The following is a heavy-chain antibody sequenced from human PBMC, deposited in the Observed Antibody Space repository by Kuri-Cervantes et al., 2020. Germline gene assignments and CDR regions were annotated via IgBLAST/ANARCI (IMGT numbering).Heavy chain of an antibody. CDR3: PRSGTQGDCSGGSCYVSGWFDP. CDR2: IYYSGST. J-gene: IGHJ5*02. D-gene: IGHD2-15*01. V-gene: IGHV4-59*13. CDR1: GGSISSYY. Sequence: SETLSLTCTVSGGSISSYYWSWIRQPPGKGLEWIGYIYYSGSTNYNPSLKSRVTISVDTSKNQFSLKLSSVTAAETAVYYCPRSGTQGDCSGGSCYVSGWFDPWGQGTQVTVSS.